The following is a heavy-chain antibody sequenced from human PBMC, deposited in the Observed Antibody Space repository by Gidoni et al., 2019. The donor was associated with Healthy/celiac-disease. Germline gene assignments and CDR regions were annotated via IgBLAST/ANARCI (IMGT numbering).Heavy chain of an antibody. Sequence: EVQLVQSGAEVNKPGESLKISCKGSGYSFTSSWICWVRQMPGKGLEWVGISYPGDSDTRYSTSCQGQVTISADKSISTAYLQWSSLKASDTAMYYCARHRVVTAPSDYWGQGTLVTVSS. CDR2: SYPGDSDT. CDR1: GYSFTSSW. J-gene: IGHJ4*02. D-gene: IGHD2-21*02. CDR3: ARHRVVTAPSDY. V-gene: IGHV5-51*01.